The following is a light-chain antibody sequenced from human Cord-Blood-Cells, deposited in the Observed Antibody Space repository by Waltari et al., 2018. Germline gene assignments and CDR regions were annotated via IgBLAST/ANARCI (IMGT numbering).Light chain of an antibody. CDR3: CSYAGSSTYVV. V-gene: IGLV2-23*02. Sequence: QSALTQTASVSGSPGQSITISCTGTSSDGGSYNLVSWYQQHPGKAPKLMIYEVSKRPSGVSNRFSGSKSGNTASLTISGLQAEDEADYYCCSYAGSSTYVVFGGGTKLTVL. CDR2: EVS. CDR1: SSDGGSYNL. J-gene: IGLJ2*01.